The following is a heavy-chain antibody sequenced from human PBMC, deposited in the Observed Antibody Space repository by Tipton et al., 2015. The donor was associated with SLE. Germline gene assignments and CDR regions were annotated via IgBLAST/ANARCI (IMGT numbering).Heavy chain of an antibody. Sequence: TLSLTCTVSGGSISSSSYYWSWIRQPPGKGLEWIGYIYTSGSTNYNPSLKSRVTISVDTSKNQFSLKLSSVTAADTAVYYCVRDDGAGPYYYGMDVWGQGTTVTVSS. CDR1: GGSISSSSYY. J-gene: IGHJ6*02. CDR2: IYTSGST. CDR3: VRDDGAGPYYYGMDV. D-gene: IGHD1-26*01. V-gene: IGHV4-61*09.